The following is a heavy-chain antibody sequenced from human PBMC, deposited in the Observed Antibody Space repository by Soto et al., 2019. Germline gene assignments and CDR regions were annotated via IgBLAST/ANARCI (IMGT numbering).Heavy chain of an antibody. J-gene: IGHJ5*02. CDR1: GFAFNSSA. CDR2: ISARGGSS. D-gene: IGHD5-12*01. V-gene: IGHV3-23*01. Sequence: EVQLLESGGGLVQPGGSLRLACAASGFAFNSSAMVWVRQAPGKGLEWVSVISARGGSSYFADSGKGRFTISRDNSKNVLSLEMNNLRAEDTATYFCAKGSNEYSASVDRWGQGTLVIVSS. CDR3: AKGSNEYSASVDR.